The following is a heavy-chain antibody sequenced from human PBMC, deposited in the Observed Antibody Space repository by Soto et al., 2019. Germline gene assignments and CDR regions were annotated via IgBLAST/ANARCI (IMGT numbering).Heavy chain of an antibody. J-gene: IGHJ4*02. V-gene: IGHV4-59*01. D-gene: IGHD2-2*01. CDR1: GGSIRSYY. CDR3: ARGSNSLYLAY. Sequence: QVQLQESGPGLVKPSETLSLICTVSGGSIRSYYWSWIRQPPGKGLEWIGYIYYDGSTDYNPSLKSRVTVSVDTSKNQFSLKLSSVNAADTAVYYCARGSNSLYLAYWGQGTLVSVSS. CDR2: IYYDGST.